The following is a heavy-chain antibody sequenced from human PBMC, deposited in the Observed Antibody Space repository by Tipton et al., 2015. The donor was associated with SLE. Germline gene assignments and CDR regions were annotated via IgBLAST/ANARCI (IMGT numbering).Heavy chain of an antibody. J-gene: IGHJ4*02. Sequence: NSVKGRFTTSRDNAKNSLYLQMNSLRAEDTAEYYCARDRYWGQGTLVTVSS. V-gene: IGHV3-7*03. CDR3: ARDRY.